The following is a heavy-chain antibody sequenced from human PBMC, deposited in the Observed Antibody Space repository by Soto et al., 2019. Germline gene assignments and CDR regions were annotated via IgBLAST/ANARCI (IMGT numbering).Heavy chain of an antibody. CDR3: ARDIVRRDGYNFDY. CDR2: ICYDGSNK. Sequence: AGSLSLTCAASGFTFSSYGMHWVRQAPGKGLEWVAVICYDGSNKYYADSVKGRFTITRDNYKNTLYLQMNSLRAEDTAVYYCARDIVRRDGYNFDYGGQGTLVTVSS. D-gene: IGHD5-12*01. J-gene: IGHJ4*02. V-gene: IGHV3-33*01. CDR1: GFTFSSYG.